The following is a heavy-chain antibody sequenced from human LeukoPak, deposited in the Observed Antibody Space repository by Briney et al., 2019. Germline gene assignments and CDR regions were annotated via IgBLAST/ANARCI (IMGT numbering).Heavy chain of an antibody. CDR3: ARYCSSTSCYEGLDY. D-gene: IGHD2-2*01. CDR2: IIPIFGTA. J-gene: IGHJ4*02. CDR1: GGTFSSYA. V-gene: IGHV1-69*13. Sequence: SVKVSCKASGGTFSSYAISWVRQAPGQGLEWMGGIIPIFGTANYAQKFQGRVTITADESTSTAYIELSSLRSEDTAVYYCARYCSSTSCYEGLDYWGQGTLVTVSS.